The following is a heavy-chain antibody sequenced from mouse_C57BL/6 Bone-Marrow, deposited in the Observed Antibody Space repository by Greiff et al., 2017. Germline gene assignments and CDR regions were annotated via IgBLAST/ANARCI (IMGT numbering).Heavy chain of an antibody. V-gene: IGHV5-12*01. CDR3: ARPYYCYGSSTGFGY. CDR1: GFTFSDYY. D-gene: IGHD1-1*01. J-gene: IGHJ3*01. Sequence: EVQVVESGGGLVQPGGSLKLSCAASGFTFSDYYMYWVRQTPEKRLEWVAYISNGGGSTYYPDTIKGRFTFSRDNAKNTLYLQMSRLKSEDTAMYDCARPYYCYGSSTGFGYWGQGTLVTVSA. CDR2: ISNGGGST.